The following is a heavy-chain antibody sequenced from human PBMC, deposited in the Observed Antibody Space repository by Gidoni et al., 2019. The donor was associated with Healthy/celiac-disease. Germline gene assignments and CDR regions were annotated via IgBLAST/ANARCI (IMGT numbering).Heavy chain of an antibody. J-gene: IGHJ6*02. D-gene: IGHD4-17*01. CDR2: ISYDGSNK. Sequence: QVQLVESGGGVVQPGRSLSLSCAASGFTFSSYGMHWVRQAPGKGLAWVAVISYDGSNKYYADSVKGRFTISRDNSKNTLYLQMNSLRAEDTAVYYCAKATVVTPYGMDVWGQGTTVTVSS. CDR1: GFTFSSYG. V-gene: IGHV3-30*18. CDR3: AKATVVTPYGMDV.